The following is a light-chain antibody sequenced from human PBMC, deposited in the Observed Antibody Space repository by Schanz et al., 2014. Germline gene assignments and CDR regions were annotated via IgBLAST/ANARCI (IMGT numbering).Light chain of an antibody. J-gene: IGKJ5*01. CDR2: GAS. CDR1: QGISSY. V-gene: IGKV1-9*01. CDR3: QQLNNYPLT. Sequence: IQLTQSPSSLSTSVGDRVTLTCRASQGISSYLAWYQQKPGKAPKLLIYGASTLQSGVPSRFSGSGSGTDFTLTISSLQPEDFATYYCQQLNNYPLTFGQGTRLEIK.